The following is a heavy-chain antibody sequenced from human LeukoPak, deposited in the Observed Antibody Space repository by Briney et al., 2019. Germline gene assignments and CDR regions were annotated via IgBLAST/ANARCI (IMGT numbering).Heavy chain of an antibody. D-gene: IGHD3-16*02. Sequence: SETLSLTCAVYGGCFSGYYWSWIRQPPGKGLEWIGEINHSGSTNYNPSLKSRVTISVDTSQSQFSLKLSSVTAADTAVYFCARGPFGVWGTYRYKGYFDYWGQGTLVTVSS. CDR3: ARGPFGVWGTYRYKGYFDY. CDR2: INHSGST. J-gene: IGHJ4*02. CDR1: GGCFSGYY. V-gene: IGHV4-34*01.